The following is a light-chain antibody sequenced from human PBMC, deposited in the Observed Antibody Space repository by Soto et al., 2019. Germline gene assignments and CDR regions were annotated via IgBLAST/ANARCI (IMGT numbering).Light chain of an antibody. CDR1: QSVSSN. CDR3: QQVNNYPLT. Sequence: EIVMTQSPATLSVSPGERATLSCRASQSVSSNLAWYQQKPGQAPSLLIYGASTRATGTPARFSGSGSGTEFTLTTSSLQSEDFATYFCQQVNNYPLTFGGGTKV. V-gene: IGKV3-15*01. J-gene: IGKJ4*01. CDR2: GAS.